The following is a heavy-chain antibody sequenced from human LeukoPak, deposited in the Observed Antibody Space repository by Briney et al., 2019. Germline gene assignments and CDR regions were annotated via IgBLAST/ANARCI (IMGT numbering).Heavy chain of an antibody. CDR2: MYYTGAT. Sequence: SETLSLTCTVSGGSISDSNYYWGWIRQSPGKGLEWIVSMYYTGATYYNPSLKSRVTISLDPSENQFSLNLTSVTAADTAVYYCVEVSSGQHRYFDAWGRGTQVAVSS. CDR3: VEVSSGQHRYFDA. V-gene: IGHV4-39*07. J-gene: IGHJ2*01. D-gene: IGHD6-19*01. CDR1: GGSISDSNYY.